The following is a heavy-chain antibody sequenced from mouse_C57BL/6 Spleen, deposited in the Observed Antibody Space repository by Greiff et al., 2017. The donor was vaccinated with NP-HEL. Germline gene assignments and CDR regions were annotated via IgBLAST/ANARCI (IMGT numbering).Heavy chain of an antibody. D-gene: IGHD1-1*01. CDR3: ARSGGSSYYYAMDY. Sequence: VQLKESGPELVKPGASVKISCKASGYSFTDYNMNWVKQSNGKSLEWIGVINPNYGTTSYNQKFKGKATLTVDQSSSTAYMQLNSLTSEDSAVYDCARSGGSSYYYAMDYWGQGTSVTVSS. CDR1: GYSFTDYN. J-gene: IGHJ4*01. V-gene: IGHV1-39*01. CDR2: INPNYGTT.